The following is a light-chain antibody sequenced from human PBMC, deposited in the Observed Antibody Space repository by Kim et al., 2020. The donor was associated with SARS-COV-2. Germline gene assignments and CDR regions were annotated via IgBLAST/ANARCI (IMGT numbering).Light chain of an antibody. CDR3: QQRRNLIS. CDR2: DAS. V-gene: IGKV3-11*01. Sequence: SLSPGERATPSCRASQSVGYSLAWYQQKPGQAPRLVIYDASNRATGIPVRFSGGGSGTDFTLTISSLEPDDFAVYYCQQRRNLISFGQGTRLEIK. J-gene: IGKJ5*01. CDR1: QSVGYS.